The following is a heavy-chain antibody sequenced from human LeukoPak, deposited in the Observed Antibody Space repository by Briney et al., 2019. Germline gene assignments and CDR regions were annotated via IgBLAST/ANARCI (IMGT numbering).Heavy chain of an antibody. CDR1: GYSISSGYY. CDR3: ARAYSSSWYFDWFDP. V-gene: IGHV4-38-2*02. CDR2: IYHTGST. J-gene: IGHJ5*02. D-gene: IGHD6-13*01. Sequence: SETLSLTCTVSGYSISSGYYWAWIRQPPGKGLEWIGNIYHTGSTYYNPSLKSRVTISVDTSKNQFSLKLSSVTAADTAVYYCARAYSSSWYFDWFDPWGQGTLVTVSS.